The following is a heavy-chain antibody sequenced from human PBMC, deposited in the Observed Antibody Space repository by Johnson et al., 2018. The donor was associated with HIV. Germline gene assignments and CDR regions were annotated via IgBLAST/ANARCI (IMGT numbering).Heavy chain of an antibody. CDR3: ARIPGSGWEHDAFDS. Sequence: VLLVESGGGLVQPGRSLRLSCAASGFTFNDYAMHWVRQAPGKGLEWVSGISGSGGSTYYADSVKGRFTISRDNSKNTLYLQMNSLRAEDTAVYYCARIPGSGWEHDAFDSWGQGTMVTVSS. CDR1: GFTFNDYA. J-gene: IGHJ3*02. D-gene: IGHD6-19*01. V-gene: IGHV3-23*04. CDR2: ISGSGGST.